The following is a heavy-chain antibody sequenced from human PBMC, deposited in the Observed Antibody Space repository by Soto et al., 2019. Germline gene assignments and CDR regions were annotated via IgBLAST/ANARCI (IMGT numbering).Heavy chain of an antibody. CDR2: ISGSGGST. CDR3: AKDRVYCSGGSCYVYYFDY. V-gene: IGHV3-23*01. J-gene: IGHJ4*02. CDR1: GFTFSSYA. D-gene: IGHD2-15*01. Sequence: GGSLRLSCAASGFTFSSYAMSWVRQAPGKGLEWVSAISGSGGSTYYADSVKGRFTISRDNSKNTLYLQMNSLRAEDTAVYYCAKDRVYCSGGSCYVYYFDYWGQGTLVTVSS.